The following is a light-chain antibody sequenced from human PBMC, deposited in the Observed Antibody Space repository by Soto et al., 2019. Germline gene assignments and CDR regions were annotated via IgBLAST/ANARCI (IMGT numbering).Light chain of an antibody. Sequence: SGMTQPPEALGVSLSERATINCKSSQSVFYKSHNKNFLAWYQQKPGQPPRLLIYWATTRFSRVPDRFSGSGCGADSTLTINRLQAEDVALYYCQQSYNVPVSFAGGTKLDIK. J-gene: IGKJ4*01. V-gene: IGKV4-1*01. CDR3: QQSYNVPVS. CDR2: WAT. CDR1: QSVFYKSHNKNF.